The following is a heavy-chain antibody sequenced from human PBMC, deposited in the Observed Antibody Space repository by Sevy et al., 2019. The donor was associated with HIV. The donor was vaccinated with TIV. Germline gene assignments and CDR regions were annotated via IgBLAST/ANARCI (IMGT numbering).Heavy chain of an antibody. V-gene: IGHV1-18*01. CDR1: GYTFTSYG. Sequence: ASVKVSCKASGYTFTSYGISWVRQAPGQGLEWMGWISAYNGNTNYAQKLQGRVTMTTDTSTSTAYMELRSLRSDDTAVYYCARVYWIAAAGPKNWFDPWGQGTLVTVSS. CDR2: ISAYNGNT. CDR3: ARVYWIAAAGPKNWFDP. D-gene: IGHD6-13*01. J-gene: IGHJ5*02.